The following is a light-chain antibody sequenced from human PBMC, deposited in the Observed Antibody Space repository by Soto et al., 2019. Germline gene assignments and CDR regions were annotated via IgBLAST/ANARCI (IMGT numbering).Light chain of an antibody. CDR2: GAS. V-gene: IGKV1-16*01. CDR3: QQYHTYPQT. Sequence: DIQMTQSPSSLSASVGDRVTITCRSSQDIGTYLAWFQQKPGKAPKSLICGASKLHGGVPSRFSGSGSETDFTLTITSLQSEDFATYYCQQYHTYPQTFGQVTRLEIK. J-gene: IGKJ2*01. CDR1: QDIGTY.